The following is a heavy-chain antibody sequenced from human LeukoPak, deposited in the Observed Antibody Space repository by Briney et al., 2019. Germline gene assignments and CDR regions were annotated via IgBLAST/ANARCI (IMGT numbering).Heavy chain of an antibody. Sequence: SQTLSLTCAVSGDSVLSNSSWNWIRQSPSRGLEWLGRTYYRSNWYNDYGVSVKSRININPGTSKNLFSLQLSSVTPEDTAVYYCVRGGQGDGHSADEGFDIWGQGTMVTVS. CDR2: TYYRSNWYN. V-gene: IGHV6-1*01. CDR1: GDSVLSNSS. J-gene: IGHJ3*02. D-gene: IGHD5-18*01. CDR3: VRGGQGDGHSADEGFDI.